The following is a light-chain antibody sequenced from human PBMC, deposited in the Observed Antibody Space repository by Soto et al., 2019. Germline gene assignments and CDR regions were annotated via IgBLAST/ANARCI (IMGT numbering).Light chain of an antibody. CDR2: GAS. CDR1: QSTYTN. J-gene: IGKJ4*01. V-gene: IGKV1-39*01. CDR3: QESSNALN. Sequence: DIQLTQSPSSLSASVGDRVTITCRASQSTYTNLNWYQQKPGKVPNLLIYGASSLQSGVPSRFSGSGSGTDFTLTISSLQPEDSASYYCQESSNALNFGGGTKLQIK.